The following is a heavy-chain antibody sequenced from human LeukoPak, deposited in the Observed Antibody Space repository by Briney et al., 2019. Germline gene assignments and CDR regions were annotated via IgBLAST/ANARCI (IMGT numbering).Heavy chain of an antibody. CDR1: GFTFSNFW. D-gene: IGHD4-17*01. Sequence: AGGSLRLSCAASGFTFSNFWMSWVSQAPGKGLEWVANIKGDGSEKYHVDSVKGRFTISRDNAKNSLYLQMNSLRAEDTAVYYCAKFPYGDYVHYWGQGTLVTVSS. CDR2: IKGDGSEK. V-gene: IGHV3-7*05. CDR3: AKFPYGDYVHY. J-gene: IGHJ4*02.